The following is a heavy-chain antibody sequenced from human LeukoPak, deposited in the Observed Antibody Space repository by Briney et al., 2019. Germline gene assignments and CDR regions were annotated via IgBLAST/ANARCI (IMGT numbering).Heavy chain of an antibody. Sequence: ASVKVSCKVSGYTLTELSMHWVRQAPGKGLEWMGGFDPEDGETIYAQKLQGRVTMTTDTSTSTAYMELRSLRSDDTAVYYCARTGEWHDAFDIWGQGTMVTVSS. CDR1: GYTLTELS. V-gene: IGHV1-24*01. CDR2: FDPEDGET. J-gene: IGHJ3*02. D-gene: IGHD7-27*01. CDR3: ARTGEWHDAFDI.